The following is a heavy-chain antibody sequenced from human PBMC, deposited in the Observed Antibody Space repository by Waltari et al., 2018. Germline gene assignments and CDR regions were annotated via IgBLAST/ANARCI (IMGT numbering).Heavy chain of an antibody. CDR1: GGSISSGDYY. D-gene: IGHD2-15*01. J-gene: IGHJ5*02. CDR2: IYYSGST. CDR3: ARDHTPFGYCSGGSCYSLGWFDP. Sequence: QVQLQESGPGLVKPSQTLSLTCTVSGGSISSGDYYWSWIRQPPGKGLEWIGYIYYSGSTYYNPSLKSRVTISVDTSKNQFSLKLSSVTAADTAVYYCARDHTPFGYCSGGSCYSLGWFDPWGQGTLVTVSS. V-gene: IGHV4-30-4*08.